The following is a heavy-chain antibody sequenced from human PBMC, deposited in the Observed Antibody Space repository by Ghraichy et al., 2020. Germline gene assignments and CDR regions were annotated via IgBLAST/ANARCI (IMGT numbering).Heavy chain of an antibody. V-gene: IGHV3-23*01. CDR3: AKYSSHWWNDVLDI. Sequence: GGSLRLSCAASGFTFSSYALGWVCQAPGKGLEWDSAITGSGDNTQYADSVKGRFTFSRDNSKNTLYLQLSSLRAEDTAVYYCAKYSSHWWNDVLDIWGQGTMVTVSS. CDR2: ITGSGDNT. D-gene: IGHD2-8*02. CDR1: GFTFSSYA. J-gene: IGHJ3*02.